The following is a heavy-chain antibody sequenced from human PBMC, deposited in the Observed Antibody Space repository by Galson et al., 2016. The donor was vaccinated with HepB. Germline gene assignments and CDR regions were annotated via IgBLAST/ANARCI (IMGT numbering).Heavy chain of an antibody. CDR3: AKEQWRQFDY. Sequence: SLRLSCAASGFIFSNFDMHWLRQTPGKGPEWVASISFAGPTEYYEDSVKGRFTISRDNSKNTLYLQMDSLRGEDTAVYYCAKEQWRQFDYWGQGALVTVSS. CDR1: GFIFSNFD. V-gene: IGHV3-30*18. D-gene: IGHD6-19*01. J-gene: IGHJ4*02. CDR2: ISFAGPTE.